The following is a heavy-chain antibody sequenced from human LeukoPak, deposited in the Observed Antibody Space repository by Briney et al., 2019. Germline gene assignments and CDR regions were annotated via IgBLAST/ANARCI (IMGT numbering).Heavy chain of an antibody. V-gene: IGHV4-59*01. CDR3: ASISTGYSSKRAALGY. J-gene: IGHJ4*02. D-gene: IGHD6-13*01. Sequence: SETLSLTCTVAGDSISCYFWNWIRQPPGKGLEWIGYIYYSGSTNYNPSLKSRVTISVDTSKNQFSLKLSSVTAADTAVYYCASISTGYSSKRAALGYWGQGTLVTVSS. CDR2: IYYSGST. CDR1: GDSISCYF.